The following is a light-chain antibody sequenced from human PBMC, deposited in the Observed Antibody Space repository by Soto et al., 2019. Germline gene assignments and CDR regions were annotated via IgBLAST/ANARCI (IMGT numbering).Light chain of an antibody. V-gene: IGKV3-15*01. Sequence: EIVMTQSPATLSVSPGERATLSCRASQSVSSDLAWYHQKPGQAPRLLIYGASTRATGIPARFSGSGSGTEFSLTINSLQSEDFAVYYCQHYNNWQRTLGPGAKVDIK. J-gene: IGKJ1*01. CDR2: GAS. CDR1: QSVSSD. CDR3: QHYNNWQRT.